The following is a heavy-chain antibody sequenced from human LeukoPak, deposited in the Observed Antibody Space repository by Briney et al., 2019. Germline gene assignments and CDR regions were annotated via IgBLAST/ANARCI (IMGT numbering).Heavy chain of an antibody. J-gene: IGHJ4*02. D-gene: IGHD4-17*01. CDR3: ARGTLYGDYFDY. V-gene: IGHV4-4*07. Sequence: SETLSLTCTVSGGSIHSYWSWIRQPAGKGLEWIGRISSSGSTNYNPSLKSRVTISVDTSKNQFSLKLSSVTAADTAVYYCARGTLYGDYFDYWGQGTLVTVSS. CDR1: GGSIHSY. CDR2: ISSSGST.